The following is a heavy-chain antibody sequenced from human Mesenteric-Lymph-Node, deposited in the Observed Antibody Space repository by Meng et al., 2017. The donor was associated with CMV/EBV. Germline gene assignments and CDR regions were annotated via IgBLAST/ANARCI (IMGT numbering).Heavy chain of an antibody. D-gene: IGHD1-14*01. Sequence: GGSLRLSCAASGFTFSSYSMNWVRQAPGKGLEWVSVIYRGGSSTYYADSVKGRFTISRDNSKNTLYLQMNSLRAEDTAVYYCAKNQGGVLPEVDVWGQGTTVTVSS. CDR2: IYRGGSST. V-gene: IGHV3-23*03. CDR1: GFTFSSYS. J-gene: IGHJ6*02. CDR3: AKNQGGVLPEVDV.